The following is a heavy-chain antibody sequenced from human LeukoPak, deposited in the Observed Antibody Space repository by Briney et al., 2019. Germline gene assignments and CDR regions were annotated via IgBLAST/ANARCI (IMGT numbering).Heavy chain of an antibody. D-gene: IGHD2-21*01. V-gene: IGHV5-51*01. CDR3: ARRRSGGYWDY. CDR1: GYTFTSYW. J-gene: IGHJ4*02. CDR2: IYPGDSDT. Sequence: GESLQISCKASGYTFTSYWIAWVRQMPGKGLEWMAIIYPGDSDTRYSPSIQGQVTVSADKSINTAYLQWSSLKASDTAMYYCARRRSGGYWDYWGQGTLVTVSS.